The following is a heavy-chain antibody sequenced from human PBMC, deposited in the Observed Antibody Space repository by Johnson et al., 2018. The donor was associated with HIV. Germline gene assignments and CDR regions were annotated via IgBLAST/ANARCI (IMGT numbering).Heavy chain of an antibody. D-gene: IGHD1-26*01. Sequence: QVQLVESGGGLVQPGGSLRLSCAASGFTVSSNYMSWIRQAPGKGLEWVSYISTSGSTIYYADSVKGRFTISRDNAKNSLYLQMNSLRAEDAAVYYCAKGSWALWSPWGQGTMVTVSS. V-gene: IGHV3-11*01. J-gene: IGHJ3*01. CDR2: ISTSGSTI. CDR3: AKGSWALWSP. CDR1: GFTVSSNY.